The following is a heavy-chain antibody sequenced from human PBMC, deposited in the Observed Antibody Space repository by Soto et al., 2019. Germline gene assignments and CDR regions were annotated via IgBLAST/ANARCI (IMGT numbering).Heavy chain of an antibody. CDR3: ARGLKGDNWFDP. CDR2: INPKSGGT. Sequence: ASVKVSCKASGYTFTGYYMHLVRQAPGQGLEWMGWINPKSGGTNYAQKFQGWVTMTSDTSISTAYMELSRLRSDDTAVYYCARGLKGDNWFDPWGQGALVTVSS. J-gene: IGHJ5*02. V-gene: IGHV1-2*04. CDR1: GYTFTGYY. D-gene: IGHD3-16*01.